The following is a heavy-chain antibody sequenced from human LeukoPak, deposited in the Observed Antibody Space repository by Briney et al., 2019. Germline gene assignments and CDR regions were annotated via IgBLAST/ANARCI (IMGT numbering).Heavy chain of an antibody. CDR2: IKRDGSDK. D-gene: IGHD5-18*01. V-gene: IGHV3-7*05. Sequence: GGSLRLSCAASGFTFSNYWMTWVRQAPGKGLEWVVNIKRDGSDKYYVDSVKGRFTISRDNAKNSLFLLMNSLRAEDTALYYCATGYTYGTDAFDIWGQGTMVTVSS. CDR1: GFTFSNYW. CDR3: ATGYTYGTDAFDI. J-gene: IGHJ3*02.